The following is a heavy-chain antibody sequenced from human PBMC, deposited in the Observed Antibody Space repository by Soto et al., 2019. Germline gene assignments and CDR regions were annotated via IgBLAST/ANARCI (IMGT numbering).Heavy chain of an antibody. V-gene: IGHV4-39*02. Sequence: SETLSLTRSVSGGSISYNSYDWGWIRQPPGKGLEWIGGIFYTGTTYYSPSLKDRVTMSMDTSKNSFSFNLTSVTAADTAVYFCARLVVVAPVANVWGQGTLVTVSS. J-gene: IGHJ4*02. CDR2: IFYTGTT. CDR3: ARLVVVAPVANV. D-gene: IGHD2-2*01. CDR1: GGSISYNSYD.